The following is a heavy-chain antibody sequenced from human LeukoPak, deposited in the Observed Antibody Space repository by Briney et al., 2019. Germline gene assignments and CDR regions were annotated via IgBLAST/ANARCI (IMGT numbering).Heavy chain of an antibody. D-gene: IGHD5-12*01. Sequence: ASVKVSCKASGGTFSSYAISWVRQAPGQGLEWMGGIIPIFGTANYAQKFQGRVTITADKSTSTAYMELSGLRSEDTAVYYCARVSGYEGNWFDPWGQGTLVTVSS. CDR1: GGTFSSYA. V-gene: IGHV1-69*06. CDR3: ARVSGYEGNWFDP. J-gene: IGHJ5*02. CDR2: IIPIFGTA.